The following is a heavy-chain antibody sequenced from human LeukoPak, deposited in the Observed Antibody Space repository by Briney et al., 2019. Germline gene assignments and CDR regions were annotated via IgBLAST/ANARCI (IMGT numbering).Heavy chain of an antibody. Sequence: PGGSPRLSCAASGFTVSSNYMSWVRQAPGKGLEWIGYIYYSGSTNYNPSLKSRVTISVDTSKNQFSLKLSSVTAADTAVYYCARDYRNGIAAAGYNWFDPWGQGTLVTVSS. CDR3: ARDYRNGIAAAGYNWFDP. J-gene: IGHJ5*02. V-gene: IGHV4-59*02. CDR2: IYYSGST. CDR1: GFTVSSNY. D-gene: IGHD6-13*01.